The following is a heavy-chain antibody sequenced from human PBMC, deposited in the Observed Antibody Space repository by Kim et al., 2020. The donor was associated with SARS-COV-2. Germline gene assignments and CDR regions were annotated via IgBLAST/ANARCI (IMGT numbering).Heavy chain of an antibody. J-gene: IGHJ4*02. V-gene: IGHV1-8*01. D-gene: IGHD6-19*01. CDR3: ARGIEAGVDY. Sequence: ASVKVSCKTSGYTFTTLDVNWVRQAPGQGLEWRGWMNPSRGITAYAQKFQGRVTMTRDTSISTAYMELSSLTSDDTAIYYCARGIEAGVDYWGQGTLVTVSS. CDR1: GYTFTTLD. CDR2: MNPSRGIT.